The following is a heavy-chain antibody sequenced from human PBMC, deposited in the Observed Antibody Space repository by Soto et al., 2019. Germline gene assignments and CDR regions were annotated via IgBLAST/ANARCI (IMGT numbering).Heavy chain of an antibody. CDR1: GGSISSGGYY. Sequence: SETLSLTCTVSGGSISSGGYYWSWIRQHPGKGLGWIGYIYYSGSTYYNPSLKSRVTISVDTSKNQFSLKLSSVTAADTAVYYCARSRFRSSTSSYNWFDPWGQGTLVTVSS. D-gene: IGHD2-2*01. CDR2: IYYSGST. V-gene: IGHV4-31*03. CDR3: ARSRFRSSTSSYNWFDP. J-gene: IGHJ5*02.